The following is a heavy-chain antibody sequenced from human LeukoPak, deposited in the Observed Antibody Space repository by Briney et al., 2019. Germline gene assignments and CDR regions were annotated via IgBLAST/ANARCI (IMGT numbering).Heavy chain of an antibody. CDR1: GFTFSSYA. J-gene: IGHJ4*02. V-gene: IGHV3-23*01. Sequence: PGGSLRLSCAASGFTFSSYAMSWVRQAPGEGLEWVSGISGSGGSTYYADSVKGRFTISRDNSKDTVYLQMNSLRAEDTAVYYCAKDPLSFPMLRGVDYWGQGTLVTVSS. D-gene: IGHD3-10*01. CDR2: ISGSGGST. CDR3: AKDPLSFPMLRGVDY.